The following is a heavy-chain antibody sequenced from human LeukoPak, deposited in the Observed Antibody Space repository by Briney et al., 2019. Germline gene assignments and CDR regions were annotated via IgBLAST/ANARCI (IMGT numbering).Heavy chain of an antibody. Sequence: GGSLRLSCTASGFTFSNYSMSWVRQAPGKGLEWVSYISSSSSTIYYADSVKGRFTISRDNAKNSLYLQMNSLRAEDTAVYYCAREGIAVAGLNWFDPWGQGTLVTVSS. CDR2: ISSSSSTI. V-gene: IGHV3-48*01. CDR1: GFTFSNYS. J-gene: IGHJ5*02. D-gene: IGHD6-19*01. CDR3: AREGIAVAGLNWFDP.